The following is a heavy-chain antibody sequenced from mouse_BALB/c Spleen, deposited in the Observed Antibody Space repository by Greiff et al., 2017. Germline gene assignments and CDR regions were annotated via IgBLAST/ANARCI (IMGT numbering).Heavy chain of an antibody. V-gene: IGHV5-12-2*01. CDR1: GFTFSSYT. J-gene: IGHJ1*01. D-gene: IGHD2-1*01. CDR3: ARGGGNYGGNFDV. Sequence: EVKLVESGGGLVQPGGSLKLSCAASGFTFSSYTMSWVRQTPEKRLEWVAYISNGGGSTYYPDTVKGRFTISRDNAKNTLYLQMSSLKSEDTAMYYCARGGGNYGGNFDVWGAGTTVTVSS. CDR2: ISNGGGST.